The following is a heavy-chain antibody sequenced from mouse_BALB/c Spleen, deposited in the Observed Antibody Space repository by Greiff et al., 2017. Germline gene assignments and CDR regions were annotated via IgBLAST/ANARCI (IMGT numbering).Heavy chain of an antibody. CDR2: ISSGSSTI. J-gene: IGHJ3*01. V-gene: IGHV5-17*02. CDR1: GFTFSSFG. D-gene: IGHD3-1*01. CDR3: ASQLGLRWFAY. Sequence: DVQLVESGGGLVQPGGSRKLSCAASGFTFSSFGMHWVRQAPEKGLEWVAYISSGSSTIYYADTVKGRFTISRDNPKNTLFLQMTSLRSEDTAMYYCASQLGLRWFAYWGQGTLVTVSA.